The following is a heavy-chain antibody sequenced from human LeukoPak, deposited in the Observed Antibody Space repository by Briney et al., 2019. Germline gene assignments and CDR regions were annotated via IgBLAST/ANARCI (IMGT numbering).Heavy chain of an antibody. V-gene: IGHV1-18*01. D-gene: IGHD5-18*01. CDR2: ISAYNGNT. J-gene: IGHJ4*02. Sequence: ASVKVSCKASGYTFTNYTISWVRQAPGQGLEWMGWISAYNGNTNYAQKLQGRVTMTTDTSTSTAYMELRSLRSDDTAVYYCARTATAMVWGYFDYWGQGTLVTVSS. CDR3: ARTATAMVWGYFDY. CDR1: GYTFTNYT.